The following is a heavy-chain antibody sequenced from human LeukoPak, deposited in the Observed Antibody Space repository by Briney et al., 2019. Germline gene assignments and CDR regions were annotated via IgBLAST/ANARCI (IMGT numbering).Heavy chain of an antibody. V-gene: IGHV3-7*03. D-gene: IGHD3-3*01. CDR1: GFTFSSYW. CDR2: IKLDGSEK. CDR3: ARDQYDTWSRRGNFDP. Sequence: GGSLRLSCAASGFTFSSYWMSWVRQAPGKGLEWVANIKLDGSEKNYVDSVKGRFTISRDNTKNSLYLQMNSLRAEDTAVFYCARDQYDTWSRRGNFDPWGQGTLVIVSS. J-gene: IGHJ5*02.